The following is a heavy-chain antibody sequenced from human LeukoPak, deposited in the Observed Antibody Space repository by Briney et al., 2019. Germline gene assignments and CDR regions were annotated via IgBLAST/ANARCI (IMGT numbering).Heavy chain of an antibody. V-gene: IGHV1-69*04. J-gene: IGHJ4*02. Sequence: GGSLRLSCAASGGTFSSYAISWVRQAPGQGLEWMGRIIPILGIANYAQKFQGRVTITADKSTSTAYMELSSPRSEDTAVYYCALYYYDSSGYYYWGQGTLVTVSS. CDR3: ALYYYDSSGYYY. CDR1: GGTFSSYA. CDR2: IIPILGIA. D-gene: IGHD3-22*01.